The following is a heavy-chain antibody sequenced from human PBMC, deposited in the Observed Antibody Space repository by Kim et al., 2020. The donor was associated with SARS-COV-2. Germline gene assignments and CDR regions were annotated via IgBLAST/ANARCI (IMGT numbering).Heavy chain of an antibody. CDR3: ARDGRYYYGSGAPGYYYYGMDV. CDR2: IYTSGST. CDR1: GGSISSYY. V-gene: IGHV4-4*07. J-gene: IGHJ6*02. Sequence: SETLSLTCTVSGGSISSYYWSWIRQPAGKGLEWIGRIYTSGSTNYNPSLKSRVTMSVDTSKNQFSLKLSSVTAADTAVYYCARDGRYYYGSGAPGYYYYGMDVWGQGTTVTVSS. D-gene: IGHD3-10*01.